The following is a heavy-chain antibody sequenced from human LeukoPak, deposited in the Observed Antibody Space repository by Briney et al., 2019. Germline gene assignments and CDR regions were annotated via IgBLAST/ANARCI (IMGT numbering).Heavy chain of an antibody. V-gene: IGHV4-4*07. CDR3: ARGRGYSGYDFGLDY. CDR1: GGSISSYY. CDR2: IYTSGST. Sequence: SETLSLTCTVSGGSISSYYWSWIRQPAGRGLEWIGRIYTSGSTNYNPSLKSRATMSVDTSKNQFSLKLSSVTAADTAVYYCARGRGYSGYDFGLDYWGQGTLVTVSS. D-gene: IGHD5-12*01. J-gene: IGHJ4*02.